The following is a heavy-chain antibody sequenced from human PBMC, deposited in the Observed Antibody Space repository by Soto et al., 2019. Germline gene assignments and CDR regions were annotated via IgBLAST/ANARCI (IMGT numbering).Heavy chain of an antibody. CDR1: ADTFTSYY. CDR3: ARCRTGRGIFDY. D-gene: IGHD1-1*01. V-gene: IGHV1-46*01. J-gene: IGHJ4*02. Sequence: ASVKVSCKAPADTFTSYYINWVRQAPGQGLEWMGIINPNGGSTRYAQKFQGRVTITADESTSTAYMELSSLRSEDTAVYYCARCRTGRGIFDYWGQGTPVTVSS. CDR2: INPNGGST.